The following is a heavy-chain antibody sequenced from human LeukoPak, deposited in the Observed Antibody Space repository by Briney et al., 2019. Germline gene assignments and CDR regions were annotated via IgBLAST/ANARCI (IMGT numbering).Heavy chain of an antibody. V-gene: IGHV4-39*07. J-gene: IGHJ4*02. CDR2: IYYRGNA. CDR3: AREEDRSGD. Sequence: SETLSLTCTVSGGSISSSSYYWAWIRQPPGQGLEWIGSIYYRGNAYYNPSLKSRVTISVDTSKNQFSLSLSSVTAADTAVYYCAREEDRSGDWGQGTLVTVTS. CDR1: GGSISSSSYY. D-gene: IGHD3-22*01.